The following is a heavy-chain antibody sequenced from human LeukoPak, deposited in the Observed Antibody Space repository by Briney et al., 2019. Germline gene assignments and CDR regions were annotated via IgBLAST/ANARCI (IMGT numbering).Heavy chain of an antibody. CDR1: GYTFTSYA. Sequence: ASVKVSCKASGYTFTSYAMHWVRQAPGQRLEWMGWINAGNGNTKYSQKFQGRVTITRDTSASTAYMELSSLRSEDTAVYYCARSGLVGVATIWAPGDYWGQGTLVTVSS. D-gene: IGHD5-12*01. J-gene: IGHJ4*02. CDR3: ARSGLVGVATIWAPGDY. V-gene: IGHV1-3*01. CDR2: INAGNGNT.